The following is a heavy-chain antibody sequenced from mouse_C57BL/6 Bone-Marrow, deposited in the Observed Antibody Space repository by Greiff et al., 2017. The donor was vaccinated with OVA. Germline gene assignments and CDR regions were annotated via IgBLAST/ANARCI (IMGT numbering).Heavy chain of an antibody. D-gene: IGHD1-1*01. CDR1: GYSITSGYY. Sequence: ESGPGLVKPSQSLSLTCSVTGYSITSGYYWNWIRQFPGNKLEWMGYISYDGSNNYNPSLKNRISITRDTSKNQFFLKLNSVTTEDTATYYCARGTVVEGDYAMDYWGQGTSVTVSS. CDR3: ARGTVVEGDYAMDY. CDR2: ISYDGSN. V-gene: IGHV3-6*01. J-gene: IGHJ4*01.